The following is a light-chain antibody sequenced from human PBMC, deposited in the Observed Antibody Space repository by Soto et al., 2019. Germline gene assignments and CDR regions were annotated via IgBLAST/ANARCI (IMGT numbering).Light chain of an antibody. V-gene: IGKV3-11*01. Sequence: EIVLTQSPATLSLSPGERATLSCRASQSVSSYLAWYQQKPGQAPRLLMYDASNRATGIPARFSGSGSGTDFTLTISTVEPEDSAVYYDQQRYNWPLTFGGGTKVEVQ. CDR1: QSVSSY. CDR3: QQRYNWPLT. CDR2: DAS. J-gene: IGKJ4*01.